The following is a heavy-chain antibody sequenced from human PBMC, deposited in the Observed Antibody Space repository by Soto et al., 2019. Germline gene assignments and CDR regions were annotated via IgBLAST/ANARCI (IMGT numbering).Heavy chain of an antibody. J-gene: IGHJ3*02. CDR3: ARDLYCSSTSCYPGAFDI. Sequence: PGGSLRLSCAASGFTFSSYGMHWVRQAPGKGLEWVAVISYDGSNKYYADSVKGRFTISRDNSKNTLYLQMNSLRAEDTAVYYCARDLYCSSTSCYPGAFDIWGQGTMVTVSS. D-gene: IGHD2-2*01. V-gene: IGHV3-30*03. CDR2: ISYDGSNK. CDR1: GFTFSSYG.